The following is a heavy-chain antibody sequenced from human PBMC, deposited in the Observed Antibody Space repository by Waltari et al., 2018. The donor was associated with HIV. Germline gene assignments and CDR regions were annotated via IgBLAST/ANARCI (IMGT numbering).Heavy chain of an antibody. D-gene: IGHD4-17*01. CDR1: EFTVSNSY. V-gene: IGHV3-53*01. CDR2: IYSDGRT. CDR3: ARDTYGGMGGVDS. Sequence: EVQLVESGGDLIQPGGSLRLSCIAPEFTVSNSYMSWVRQAPGKGLEWVSIIYSDGRTYYADSVKGRFTISRDNYKNTLYLQMNSLRVEDTAVYYCARDTYGGMGGVDSWGQGTLVTVSS. J-gene: IGHJ4*02.